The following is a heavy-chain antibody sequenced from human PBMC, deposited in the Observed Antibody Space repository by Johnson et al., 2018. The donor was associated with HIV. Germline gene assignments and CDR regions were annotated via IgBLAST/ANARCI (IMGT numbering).Heavy chain of an antibody. CDR2: IKSKTDGGTT. D-gene: IGHD3-9*01. V-gene: IGHV3-15*01. Sequence: LVESGGGLVQPGGSLRLSCAASGFTFSNAWMSWVRQAPGKGLEWVGRIKSKTDGGTTDYAAPVKGRFAISREDSKNTRYLQMNSLNTEDPAVYYCTTAGLRYFDWFTGAFDIWGQGTMVTVSS. CDR3: TTAGLRYFDWFTGAFDI. J-gene: IGHJ3*02. CDR1: GFTFSNAW.